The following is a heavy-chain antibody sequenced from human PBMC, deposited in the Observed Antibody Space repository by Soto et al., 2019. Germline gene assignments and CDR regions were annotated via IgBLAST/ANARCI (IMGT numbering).Heavy chain of an antibody. J-gene: IGHJ3*02. Sequence: GESLKISCKGSGYSFTSYWIGWVRQMPGKGLEWMGIIYPGDSDTRYSPSFQGQVTISADKSISTAYLQWSSLKASDTAMYYCASPRFFYGDYSAGHAFDIWGQGTMVTVSS. V-gene: IGHV5-51*01. D-gene: IGHD4-17*01. CDR2: IYPGDSDT. CDR3: ASPRFFYGDYSAGHAFDI. CDR1: GYSFTSYW.